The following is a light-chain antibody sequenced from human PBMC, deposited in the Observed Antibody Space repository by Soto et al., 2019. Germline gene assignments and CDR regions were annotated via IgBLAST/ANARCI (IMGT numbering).Light chain of an antibody. Sequence: DIQMTQSPSTLSASVGDRVTITCRASQSISTWLAWYQQKPGKAPKLLIYKASSLRNGVPSRFSGSRSGTEFTLTISSLQPDDFASYYCQQYNGYPHTFGQGTKLEIK. V-gene: IGKV1-5*03. J-gene: IGKJ2*01. CDR1: QSISTW. CDR2: KAS. CDR3: QQYNGYPHT.